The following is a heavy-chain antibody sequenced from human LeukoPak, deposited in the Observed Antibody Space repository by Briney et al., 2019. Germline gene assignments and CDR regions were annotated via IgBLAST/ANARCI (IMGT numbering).Heavy chain of an antibody. CDR3: ARHGGRTYYDFWSGPTHWFDP. J-gene: IGHJ5*02. Sequence: SETLSLTCTVSGGSISSSSYCWGWIRQPPGKGLEWIGSIYYSGSTYYNPSLKSRVTISVDTSKNQFSLKLSSVTAADTAVYYCARHGGRTYYDFWSGPTHWFDPWGQGTLVTVSS. CDR2: IYYSGST. D-gene: IGHD3-3*01. V-gene: IGHV4-39*01. CDR1: GGSISSSSYC.